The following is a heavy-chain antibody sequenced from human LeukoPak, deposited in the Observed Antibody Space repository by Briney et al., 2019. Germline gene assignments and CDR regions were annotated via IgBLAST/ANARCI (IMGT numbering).Heavy chain of an antibody. CDR3: ARQLLNWNTNFYDRYYMDV. Sequence: ASAKVSCKASGYTFTRYGISWVRQAPGQGLEWMGYISAYNGHRKYAQKFQGRVTMTTDTSTTTAYMELTSLRSDDTAVYYCARQLLNWNTNFYDRYYMDVWGKGTTITVSS. D-gene: IGHD1/OR15-1a*01. J-gene: IGHJ6*03. CDR1: GYTFTRYG. V-gene: IGHV1-18*01. CDR2: ISAYNGHR.